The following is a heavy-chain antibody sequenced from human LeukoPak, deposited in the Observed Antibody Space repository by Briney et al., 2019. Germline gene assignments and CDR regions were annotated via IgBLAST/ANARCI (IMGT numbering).Heavy chain of an antibody. CDR1: GFTVSSNY. V-gene: IGHV3-66*01. J-gene: IGHJ4*02. CDR2: IYSGGST. D-gene: IGHD4-23*01. Sequence: PGGSLRLSCAASGFTVSSNYMNWVRQAPGKGLEWVSVIYSGGSTYYADSVKGRFTISRDNSKNTLYLQMNSLRAEDTAVYYCARDLDGGNSFDYWGQGTLVTVSS. CDR3: ARDLDGGNSFDY.